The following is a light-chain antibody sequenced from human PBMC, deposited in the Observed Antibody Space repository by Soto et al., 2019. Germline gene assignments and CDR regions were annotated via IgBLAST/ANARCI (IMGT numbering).Light chain of an antibody. CDR1: QSISNF. J-gene: IGKJ1*01. CDR2: GAS. CDR3: QQSYSAPQT. Sequence: DIQMTQSPSSLSASVGDRVTITCRASQSISNFLNWYQQKPGKAPKFLIYGASSLQSGVPSRFSGSGSGTDFTLTISSLQPEDFATYYCQQSYSAPQTFGQGTKVDIK. V-gene: IGKV1-39*01.